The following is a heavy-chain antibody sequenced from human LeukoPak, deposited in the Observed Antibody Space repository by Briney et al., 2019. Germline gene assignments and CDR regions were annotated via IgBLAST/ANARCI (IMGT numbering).Heavy chain of an antibody. D-gene: IGHD3-16*01. CDR2: ISPRGDIT. Sequence: GGSLRLSCAASGFSFRSHGMNWVRQAPGKGLAWVSGISPRGDITYYKDSVRGRFTISRDNFKNTVSLQLNSLRAEDTAMYYCAKDDDWGRFNHWGQGTLVTVSS. V-gene: IGHV3-23*01. CDR1: GFSFRSHG. CDR3: AKDDDWGRFNH. J-gene: IGHJ1*01.